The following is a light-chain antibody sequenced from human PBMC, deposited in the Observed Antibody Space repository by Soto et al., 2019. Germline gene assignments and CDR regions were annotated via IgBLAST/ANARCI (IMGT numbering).Light chain of an antibody. CDR3: QQYTSWPRK. Sequence: ETMMAHTPANQPGSREECGSRSSRACQSVSSNLAWYQQKPGQAPRLLIYGASTRATGVPARFSGSGSGTESTLVIGILKSEDFAFYFCQQYTSWPRKFGRGTKVDIK. CDR1: QSVSSN. CDR2: GAS. V-gene: IGKV3-15*01. J-gene: IGKJ1*01.